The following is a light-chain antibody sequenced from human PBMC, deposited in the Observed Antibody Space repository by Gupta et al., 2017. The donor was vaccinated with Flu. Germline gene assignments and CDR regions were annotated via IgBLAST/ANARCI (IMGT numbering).Light chain of an antibody. CDR3: MQSLQAPHT. Sequence: DIVMTQSPLSLSVTPGEPAFISCRSSQSLLHGSGYTYLDWFLQEPGQSPQLLIYLTSNRASGVPDRFSGSGSGIYFTLKISRVEAEDVGVYYCMQSLQAPHTFGQGTRLELK. CDR1: QSLLHGSGYTY. J-gene: IGKJ5*01. CDR2: LTS. V-gene: IGKV2-28*01.